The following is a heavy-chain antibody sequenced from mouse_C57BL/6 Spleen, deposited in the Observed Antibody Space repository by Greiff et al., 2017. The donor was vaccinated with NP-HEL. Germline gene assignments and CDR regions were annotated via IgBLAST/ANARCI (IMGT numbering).Heavy chain of an antibody. CDR3: ARRGSRYYYAMDY. Sequence: QVHVKQSGAELVKPGASVKMSCKASGYTFTTYPIEWMKQNHGKSLEWIGNFHPYNDDTKYNEKFKGKATLTVEKSSSTVYLELSRLTSDDSAVYYGARRGSRYYYAMDYWGQGTSVTVSS. V-gene: IGHV1-47*01. J-gene: IGHJ4*01. CDR2: FHPYNDDT. D-gene: IGHD1-1*01. CDR1: GYTFTTYP.